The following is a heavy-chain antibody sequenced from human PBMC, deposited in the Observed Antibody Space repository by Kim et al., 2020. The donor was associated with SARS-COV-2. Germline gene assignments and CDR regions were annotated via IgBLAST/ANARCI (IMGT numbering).Heavy chain of an antibody. CDR2: ISTDGHNR. CDR1: GFALSDSV. V-gene: IGHV3-30*04. D-gene: IGHD6-19*01. CDR3: AKEVGSSGSAGYFDP. J-gene: IGHJ5*02. Sequence: GGSLRLSCSVSGFALSDSVIHWVRQAPGKGLEWLTLISTDGHNRPYADSVKGRFTISRDTSTNTVFLDMSSLRTDDMGVYYFAKEVGSSGSAGYFDPWGQGTPVTVSS.